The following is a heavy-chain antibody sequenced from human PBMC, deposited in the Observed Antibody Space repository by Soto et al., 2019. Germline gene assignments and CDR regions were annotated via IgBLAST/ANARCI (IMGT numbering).Heavy chain of an antibody. CDR3: TRITLRKEDEY. CDR2: IKEDGSEE. J-gene: IGHJ4*02. V-gene: IGHV3-7*01. CDR1: GFTFSCYW. Sequence: GGSLRLSCAASGFTFSCYWMNRVRQAPGRGLEWVANIKEDGSEEYYVDSVKGRFTISRDNAKNSLYLQMNSLRAEDTAVYYCTRITLRKEDEYWGQGSLVTVSS.